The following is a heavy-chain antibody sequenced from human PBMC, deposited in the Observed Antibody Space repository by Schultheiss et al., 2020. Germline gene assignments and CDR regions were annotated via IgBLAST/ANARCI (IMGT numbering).Heavy chain of an antibody. CDR2: ISSSSSYI. CDR3: AKDDHVSYYYYYYGMDV. J-gene: IGHJ6*02. Sequence: GESLKISCAASGFTFSSYSMNWVRQAPGKGLEWVSSISSSSSYIYYADSVKGRFTISRDNAKNSLYLQTNSLRAEDTAVYYCAKDDHVSYYYYYYGMDVWGQGTTVTVSS. CDR1: GFTFSSYS. D-gene: IGHD3-16*01. V-gene: IGHV3-21*04.